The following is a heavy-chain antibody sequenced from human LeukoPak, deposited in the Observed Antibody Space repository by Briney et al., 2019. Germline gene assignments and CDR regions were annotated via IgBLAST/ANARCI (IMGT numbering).Heavy chain of an antibody. CDR1: GGSISSYY. J-gene: IGHJ3*02. V-gene: IGHV4-59*01. CDR2: IYYSGST. D-gene: IGHD6-19*01. Sequence: PSETLSLTCTVSGGSISSYYWSWIRQPAGKGLEWIGYIYYSGSTDYNPSLKSRVTISVDTSKNQFSLKLSSVTAADTAVYYCARAQRIAVAGPRDAFDIWGQGTMVTVSS. CDR3: ARAQRIAVAGPRDAFDI.